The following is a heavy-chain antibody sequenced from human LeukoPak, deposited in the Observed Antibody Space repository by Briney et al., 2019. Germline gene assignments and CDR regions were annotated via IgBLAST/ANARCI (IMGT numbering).Heavy chain of an antibody. V-gene: IGHV3-7*01. CDR1: GFTFSSYS. CDR3: ASDVGNYGYVADY. Sequence: GGSLRLSCAASGFTFSSYSMNWVRQAPGKGLEWVANINQDGSEKNYVDSVKGRFTISRDNAKNSLYLQMNSLGAEDTAVYYCASDVGNYGYVADYWGQGTLVTVSS. D-gene: IGHD3-10*01. CDR2: INQDGSEK. J-gene: IGHJ4*02.